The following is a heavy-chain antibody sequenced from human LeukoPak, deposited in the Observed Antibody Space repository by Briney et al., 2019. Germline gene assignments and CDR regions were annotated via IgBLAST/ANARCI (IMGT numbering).Heavy chain of an antibody. J-gene: IGHJ4*02. Sequence: MTSETLSLTCTVSGGSISSGDYYWSWIRQPPGKGLEWIGYIYYSGSTYYNPSLKSRVTISVDTSKNQFSLKLSSVTAADTAVYYCARDRDYYGSGSYFDYWGQGTLVTVSS. D-gene: IGHD3-10*01. CDR1: GGSISSGDYY. CDR2: IYYSGST. V-gene: IGHV4-30-4*01. CDR3: ARDRDYYGSGSYFDY.